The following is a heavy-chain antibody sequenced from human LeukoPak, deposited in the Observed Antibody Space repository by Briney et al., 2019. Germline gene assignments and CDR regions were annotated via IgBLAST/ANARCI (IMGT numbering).Heavy chain of an antibody. CDR3: ARREGTHDAFDI. CDR2: IIPIFGTA. V-gene: IGHV1-69*05. CDR1: GGTFSSYA. Sequence: SVKVSCKASGGTFSSYAISWVRQAPGQGLEWMGGIIPIFGTANYAQKFQGRVTITRNTSISTAYMELSSLRSEDTAVYYCARREGTHDAFDIWGQGTMVTVSS. D-gene: IGHD1-26*01. J-gene: IGHJ3*02.